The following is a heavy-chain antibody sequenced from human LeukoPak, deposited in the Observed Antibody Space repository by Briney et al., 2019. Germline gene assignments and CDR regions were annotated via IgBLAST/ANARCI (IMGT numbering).Heavy chain of an antibody. V-gene: IGHV5-51*01. CDR3: ARQVPGIAAAVSY. D-gene: IGHD6-13*01. CDR2: IYPGDSDT. CDR1: GYSFTSYW. Sequence: GESLKISCKGSGYSFTSYWIGWVRQMPGKGLEWMGIIYPGDSDTRYSPSFQGQVTISADKSISTAYLLWSSLKASDTAMYYCARQVPGIAAAVSYWGQGTLVTVSS. J-gene: IGHJ4*02.